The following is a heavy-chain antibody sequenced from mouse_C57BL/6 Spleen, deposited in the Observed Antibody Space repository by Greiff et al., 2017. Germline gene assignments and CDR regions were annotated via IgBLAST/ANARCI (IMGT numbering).Heavy chain of an antibody. V-gene: IGHV1-52*01. CDR2: IDPSDSET. CDR3: ARGNGNYVDWYFDV. D-gene: IGHD2-1*01. Sequence: QVQLKQPGAELVRPGSSVKLSCKASGYTFTSYWMHWVKQRPIQGLEWIGNIDPSDSETHYNQKFKDKATLTVDKSSSTAYMQLSSLTSEDSAVYYCARGNGNYVDWYFDVWGTGTTVTVSS. CDR1: GYTFTSYW. J-gene: IGHJ1*03.